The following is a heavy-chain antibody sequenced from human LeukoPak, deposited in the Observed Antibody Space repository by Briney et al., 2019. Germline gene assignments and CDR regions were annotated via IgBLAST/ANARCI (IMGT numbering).Heavy chain of an antibody. CDR2: ISSSRSTI. J-gene: IGHJ6*03. V-gene: IGHV3-11*04. D-gene: IGHD6-13*01. Sequence: GGSLRLSCAASGFTFSDYYMSWIRQAPGKGLEWVSYISSSRSTIYYADSVKGRFTISRDNAKNSLYLQMNSLRAEDTAVYYCAGSSWWYYYYYMDVWGKGTTVTVSS. CDR1: GFTFSDYY. CDR3: AGSSWWYYYYYMDV.